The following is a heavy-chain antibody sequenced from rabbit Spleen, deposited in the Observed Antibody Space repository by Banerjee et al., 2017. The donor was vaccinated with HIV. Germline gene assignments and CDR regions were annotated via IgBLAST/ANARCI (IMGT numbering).Heavy chain of an antibody. CDR1: GFSFSNKAV. J-gene: IGHJ4*01. CDR2: INVVTGKA. CDR3: ARDLVAVIGWNFNL. V-gene: IGHV1S45*01. Sequence: QEQLVESGGGLVQPEGSLKLSCTASGFSFSNKAVMCWVRQAPGKGLEWIACINVVTGKALYASWARGRFTFSKTSSTTVTLQMTSLTAADTATYFCARDLVAVIGWNFNLWGPGTLVTVS. D-gene: IGHD1-1*01.